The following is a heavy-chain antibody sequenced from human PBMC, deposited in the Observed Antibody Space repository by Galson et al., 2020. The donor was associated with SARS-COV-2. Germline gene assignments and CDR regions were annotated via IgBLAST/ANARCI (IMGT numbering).Heavy chain of an antibody. J-gene: IGHJ4*02. D-gene: IGHD2-21*01. CDR1: GFTFTDYA. Sequence: GGSLRLSCAASGFTFTDYAMSWVRQAPGKGLEWVSGVTSLGDSAFYAESVKGRFTITRDNSKNTLYLQMNSLRADDTAVYFCAKDLQLGDVVVIPVLRYYCDCWGQGSLVTVAS. CDR2: VTSLGDSA. V-gene: IGHV3-23*01. CDR3: AKDLQLGDVVVIPVLRYYCDC.